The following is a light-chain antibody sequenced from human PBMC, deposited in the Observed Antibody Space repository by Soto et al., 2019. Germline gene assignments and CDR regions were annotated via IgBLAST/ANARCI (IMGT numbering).Light chain of an antibody. CDR3: MQGTRSIT. Sequence: VMTQFPLSLPVTLGQPASISCRSSQSLVYSDGNTYLSWFHQRPGQSPRRIIYKVSNRDSGVPDRISGTGSGTDFTLQISRVETEDVGIYYCMQGTRSITFGQGTRLEIK. CDR2: KVS. CDR1: QSLVYSDGNTY. V-gene: IGKV2-30*01. J-gene: IGKJ5*01.